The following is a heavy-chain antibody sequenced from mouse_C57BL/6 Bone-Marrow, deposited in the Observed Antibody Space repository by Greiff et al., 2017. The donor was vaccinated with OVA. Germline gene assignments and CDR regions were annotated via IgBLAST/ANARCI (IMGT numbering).Heavy chain of an antibody. Sequence: VQLQPSGAELVRPGASVTLSCTASGFNIKDDYMHWVKQRPEQGLEWIGWVDPENGDTDYASTFPGKATITAATSSNTAYLQLSSLTSEDTAVYYCTGWLLRAYWGQGTLVTVSA. CDR2: VDPENGDT. CDR1: GFNIKDDY. J-gene: IGHJ3*01. CDR3: TGWLLRAY. V-gene: IGHV14-4*01. D-gene: IGHD2-3*01.